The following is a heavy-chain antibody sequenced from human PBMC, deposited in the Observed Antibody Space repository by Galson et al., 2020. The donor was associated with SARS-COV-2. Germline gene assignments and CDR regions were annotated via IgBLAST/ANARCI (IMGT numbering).Heavy chain of an antibody. D-gene: IGHD3-3*01. Sequence: SETLSLTCTVSGGSISSGGYYWSWIRQHPGKGLEWIGYIYYSGSTYYNPSLKSRVTISVDTSKNQFSLKLSSVTAADMAVYYCARVCGPRITIFGVVDYYYYMDVWGKGPTVTVSS. CDR2: IYYSGST. V-gene: IGHV4-31*03. CDR1: GGSISSGGYY. J-gene: IGHJ6*03. CDR3: ARVCGPRITIFGVVDYYYYMDV.